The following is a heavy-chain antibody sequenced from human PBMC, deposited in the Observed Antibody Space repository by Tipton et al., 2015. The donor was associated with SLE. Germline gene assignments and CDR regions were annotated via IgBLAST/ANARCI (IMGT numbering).Heavy chain of an antibody. Sequence: TLSLTCSVSGGSISSYFWSWIRQPPGKGLEWIGYIYDSGTTKYNPSLKGRVTISVGTSKNQFSLKLSSVTAADTAVYYCARGGLGYSYYYYMDVWGKGTTVTVSS. J-gene: IGHJ6*03. D-gene: IGHD5-12*01. CDR2: IYDSGTT. CDR1: GGSISSYF. V-gene: IGHV4-59*01. CDR3: ARGGLGYSYYYYMDV.